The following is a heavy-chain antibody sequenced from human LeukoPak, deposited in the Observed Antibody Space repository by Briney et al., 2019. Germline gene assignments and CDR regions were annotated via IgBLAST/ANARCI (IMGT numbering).Heavy chain of an antibody. V-gene: IGHV3-48*02. CDR3: ARDLSYAFDI. CDR1: GFTFTDYS. CDR2: ISRSSAII. J-gene: IGHJ3*02. Sequence: PGGSLRLSCAASGFTFTDYSMNWVRQAPGKGLEWVSFISRSSAIIYYADSVKGRFTISRDNAKNSLYLQTNTLRDEDTAVYYCARDLSYAFDIWGQGTMVTVSS.